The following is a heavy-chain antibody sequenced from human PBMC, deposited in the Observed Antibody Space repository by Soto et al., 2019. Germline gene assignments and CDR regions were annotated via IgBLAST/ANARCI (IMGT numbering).Heavy chain of an antibody. J-gene: IGHJ5*01. V-gene: IGHV3-23*01. Sequence: EVQLLESGGGVVRPGGSLRLSCAASGFTFRNFVMSWVRQAPGTGLQWVSAIRATGGQTFYADSVKGRFTISRDNSKNMLYLQINSHRDEHTALYFCAQDRGWGVVSPSHDSWGQGNLVTFSS. CDR1: GFTFRNFV. CDR3: AQDRGWGVVSPSHDS. CDR2: IRATGGQT. D-gene: IGHD2-21*01.